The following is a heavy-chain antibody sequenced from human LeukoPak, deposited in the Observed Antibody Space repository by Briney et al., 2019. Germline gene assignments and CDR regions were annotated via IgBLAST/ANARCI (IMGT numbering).Heavy chain of an antibody. J-gene: IGHJ4*02. Sequence: PGGSLRLSCAASGFTFSSYAMGWVRQAPGKGLEWVSAISGSGGSTYYADSVKGRFTISRDNSKNTLYLQMNSLRAEDTAVYYCAKDLDGDYSVDYWGQGTLVTVSS. CDR3: AKDLDGDYSVDY. D-gene: IGHD4-17*01. V-gene: IGHV3-23*01. CDR1: GFTFSSYA. CDR2: ISGSGGST.